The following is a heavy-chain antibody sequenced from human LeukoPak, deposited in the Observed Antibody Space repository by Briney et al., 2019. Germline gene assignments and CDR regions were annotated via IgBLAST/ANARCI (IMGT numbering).Heavy chain of an antibody. CDR2: IKDDSSEK. V-gene: IGHV3-7*01. J-gene: IGHJ4*02. Sequence: GGSLRLSCAVSGFTFSNYWMSWVRQAPGKGLEWVANIKDDSSEKYYVDSVKGRFTISRDNAKNSLYLQMSSLRADDTAVYYCTRERDAVAATGALCDYWGQGSQVTVSS. D-gene: IGHD6-19*01. CDR1: GFTFSNYW. CDR3: TRERDAVAATGALCDY.